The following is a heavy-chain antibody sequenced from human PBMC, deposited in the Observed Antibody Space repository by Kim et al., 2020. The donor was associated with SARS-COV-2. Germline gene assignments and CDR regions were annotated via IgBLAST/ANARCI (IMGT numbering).Heavy chain of an antibody. D-gene: IGHD6-13*01. CDR2: INTDGSDK. V-gene: IGHV3-74*01. CDR3: TRVGSSWDAFDI. CDR1: GFTSSRYW. J-gene: IGHJ3*02. Sequence: GGSLRLSCAASGFTSSRYWIHWVRQAPGKGLVWVSRINTDGSDKNYADSVKGRFTISRDNAKNTLYLQMSSLRAEDTAVYYCTRVGSSWDAFDIWGQGTMVTVSS.